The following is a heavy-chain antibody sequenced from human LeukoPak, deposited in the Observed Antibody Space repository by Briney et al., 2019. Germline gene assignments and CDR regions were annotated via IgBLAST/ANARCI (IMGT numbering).Heavy chain of an antibody. V-gene: IGHV3-30-3*01. D-gene: IGHD3-22*01. Sequence: PGGSLRLSCAASGFIFSNYPMRWVRQAPGKGLEWVAVISGDGNNEHYADSAKGRFTTSRDNAKSTAYLHMNSLRSEDTAVYYCAGNDPDSSEDWGQGTLVTVSS. J-gene: IGHJ4*02. CDR3: AGNDPDSSED. CDR1: GFIFSNYP. CDR2: ISGDGNNE.